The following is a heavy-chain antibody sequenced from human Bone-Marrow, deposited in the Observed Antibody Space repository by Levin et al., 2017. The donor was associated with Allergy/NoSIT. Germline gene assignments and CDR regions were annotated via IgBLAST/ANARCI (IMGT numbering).Heavy chain of an antibody. CDR3: AKDSPSPFPGGGTTKWIYYYYGMDV. Sequence: GESLKISCAASGFTFSSYGMHWVRQAPGKGLEWVAVISYDGSNKYYADSVKGRFTISRDNSKNTLYLQMNSLRAEDTAVYYCAKDSPSPFPGGGTTKWIYYYYGMDVWGQGTTVTVSS. V-gene: IGHV3-30*18. CDR1: GFTFSSYG. CDR2: ISYDGSNK. D-gene: IGHD1-1*01. J-gene: IGHJ6*02.